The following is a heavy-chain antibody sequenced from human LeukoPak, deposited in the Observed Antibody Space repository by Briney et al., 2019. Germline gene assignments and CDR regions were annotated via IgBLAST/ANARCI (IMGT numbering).Heavy chain of an antibody. D-gene: IGHD3-16*02. CDR1: GLTFSSYG. Sequence: GGSLRLSCEASGLTFSSYGMHWVRQAPGKGLEWVAVISYDGSDKYYADSVKGRFTISRDNSKNTLYLQMNSLRAEDTAVYYCAKARDYVWGSYRYLDYWGQGTLVTVSS. J-gene: IGHJ4*02. V-gene: IGHV3-30*18. CDR3: AKARDYVWGSYRYLDY. CDR2: ISYDGSDK.